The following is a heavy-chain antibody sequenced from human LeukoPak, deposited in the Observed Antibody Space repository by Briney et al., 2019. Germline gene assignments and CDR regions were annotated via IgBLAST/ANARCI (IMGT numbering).Heavy chain of an antibody. Sequence: GGSLRLSCAASGFTFSSYSMNWVRKAPGKGLEWVSSISSSSSYIYYADSVKGRFTISRDNAKNSLYLQMNSLRAEDTAVYYCAKGVSSSWSNDAFDIWGQGTMVTVSS. J-gene: IGHJ3*02. V-gene: IGHV3-21*01. CDR3: AKGVSSSWSNDAFDI. CDR1: GFTFSSYS. D-gene: IGHD6-13*01. CDR2: ISSSSSYI.